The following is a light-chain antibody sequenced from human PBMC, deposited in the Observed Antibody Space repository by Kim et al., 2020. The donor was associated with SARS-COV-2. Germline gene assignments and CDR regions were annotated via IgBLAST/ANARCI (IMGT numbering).Light chain of an antibody. J-gene: IGLJ2*01. CDR1: SLRSYY. CDR3: NSRDSSGNILV. Sequence: ALVQTVRITCQGDSLRSYYASWYQQKPGQAPVLVIYGKNNRPSGIPDRFSGSSSGNTASLTITGAQAEDEADYYCNSRDSSGNILVFGGGTQLTVL. V-gene: IGLV3-19*01. CDR2: GKN.